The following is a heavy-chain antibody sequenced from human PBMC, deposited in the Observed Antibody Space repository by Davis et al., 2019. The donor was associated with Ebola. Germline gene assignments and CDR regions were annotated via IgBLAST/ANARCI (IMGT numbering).Heavy chain of an antibody. CDR3: ARGPSGCTGGVCLYYYYGMDV. Sequence: PGGSLRLSCAASGFTFSSYGMHWVRQAPGKGLEWVAVIWYDGSNKYYADSVKGRFTISRDNSKNTLYLQMNSLRAEDTAVYYCARGPSGCTGGVCLYYYYGMDVWGQGTTVTVSS. V-gene: IGHV3-33*01. CDR1: GFTFSSYG. D-gene: IGHD2-8*02. CDR2: IWYDGSNK. J-gene: IGHJ6*02.